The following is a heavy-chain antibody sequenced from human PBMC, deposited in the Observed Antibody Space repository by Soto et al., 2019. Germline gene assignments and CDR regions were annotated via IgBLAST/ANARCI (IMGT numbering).Heavy chain of an antibody. CDR3: AKTYRHPAYTLGILAAFDI. CDR1: GFTFSTYA. V-gene: IGHV3-23*01. CDR2: ISSDFIT. Sequence: EVQLLESGGNLVQPGESLRLSCAASGFTFSTYAMSWVRQAPGKGLEWVSHISSDFITYYADSVKGRFTISRDNSKNTLYLQMNSLIAEDTALYFCAKTYRHPAYTLGILAAFDIWGQGTMVTVSP. J-gene: IGHJ3*02. D-gene: IGHD3-16*01.